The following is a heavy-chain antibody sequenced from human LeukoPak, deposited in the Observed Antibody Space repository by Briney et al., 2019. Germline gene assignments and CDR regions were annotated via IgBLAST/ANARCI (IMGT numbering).Heavy chain of an antibody. Sequence: SETLSLTCTVSGGSISSGGYYWSWIRQPPGKGLEWIGYIYHSGSTYYNPSLKSRVTISVDRSKNQFSLKLSSVTAADTAVYYCARHYPHPRGAFDIWGQGTMVTVSS. CDR2: IYHSGST. CDR3: ARHYPHPRGAFDI. CDR1: GGSISSGGYY. V-gene: IGHV4-30-2*01. J-gene: IGHJ3*02. D-gene: IGHD1-26*01.